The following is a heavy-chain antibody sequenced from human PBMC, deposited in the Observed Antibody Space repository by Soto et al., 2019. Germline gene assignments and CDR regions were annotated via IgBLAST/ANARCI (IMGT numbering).Heavy chain of an antibody. Sequence: PGGSLRLSCAASGFTFSSYAMSWVRQAPGKGLECVANINQDGSEKYYVDSVKGRFTISRDNAKSSLCLQMHSLRVEDTAVYYCARKAVAGTIFDYWGQGTVVTVSS. D-gene: IGHD6-19*01. CDR3: ARKAVAGTIFDY. CDR2: INQDGSEK. J-gene: IGHJ4*02. V-gene: IGHV3-7*01. CDR1: GFTFSSYA.